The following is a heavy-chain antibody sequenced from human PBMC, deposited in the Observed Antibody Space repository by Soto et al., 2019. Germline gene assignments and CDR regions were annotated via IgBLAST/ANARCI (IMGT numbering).Heavy chain of an antibody. J-gene: IGHJ4*02. Sequence: QVQLQESGPGLVKPSGTLSLTCAVSGGSISSSNWWSWVRQPPGKGLEWIGEIYHSGSTNYNPSLKSRVTISVDKSKNQFSLKLSSVTAADTAVYYCARVYSVSGWYHAAAGPYYFDYWGQGTLVTVSS. CDR1: GGSISSSNW. V-gene: IGHV4-4*02. CDR3: ARVYSVSGWYHAAAGPYYFDY. D-gene: IGHD6-19*01. CDR2: IYHSGST.